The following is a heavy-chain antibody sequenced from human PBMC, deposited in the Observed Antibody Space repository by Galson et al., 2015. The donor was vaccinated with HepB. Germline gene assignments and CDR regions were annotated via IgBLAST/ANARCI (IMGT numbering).Heavy chain of an antibody. J-gene: IGHJ4*02. CDR2: IYWNADK. CDR3: ARSFSYCSGGSCYPRYFFDY. V-gene: IGHV2-5*01. D-gene: IGHD2-15*01. CDR1: GFSLSTSGVG. Sequence: PALVKPTQTLTLTCTFSGFSLSTSGVGVGWIRQPPGKALEWLALIYWNADKRYSPSLKSRLTITKDTSKNQVVLTMTNMDPVDTATYYCARSFSYCSGGSCYPRYFFDYWGQGTLVTVSS.